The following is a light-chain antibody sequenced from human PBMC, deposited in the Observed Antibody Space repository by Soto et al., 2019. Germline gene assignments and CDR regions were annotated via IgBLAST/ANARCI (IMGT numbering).Light chain of an antibody. V-gene: IGLV2-14*03. Sequence: QSVLTQPASVSGSPGQSIAISCTGTSSDIGAYDYVSWYQQHPDKAPKLMIYEVSNRPSGVSNRFSGSKSVNTATLTISGLQAEDEADYYCSPHTGSNTRIFGTGTKVTVL. J-gene: IGLJ1*01. CDR2: EVS. CDR3: SPHTGSNTRI. CDR1: SSDIGAYDY.